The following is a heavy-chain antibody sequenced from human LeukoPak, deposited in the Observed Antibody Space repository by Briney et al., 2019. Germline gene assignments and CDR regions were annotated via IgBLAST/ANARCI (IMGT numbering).Heavy chain of an antibody. D-gene: IGHD3-10*01. CDR3: ARAPSYYGSGSYYAFDI. V-gene: IGHV4-30-2*01. CDR1: GGSISSGGYS. CDR2: IYHSGST. J-gene: IGHJ3*02. Sequence: SQTLSLTCAVSGGSISSGGYSWSWIRQPPGKGLEWMGYIYHSGSTYYNPSLKSRVTISVDRSKNQFSLKLSSVTAADTAVYYCARAPSYYGSGSYYAFDIWGQGTMVTVSS.